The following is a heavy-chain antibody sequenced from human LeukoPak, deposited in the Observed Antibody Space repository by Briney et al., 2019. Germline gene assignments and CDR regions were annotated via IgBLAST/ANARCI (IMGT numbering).Heavy chain of an antibody. Sequence: GGSLRLSCAASGFTFSSYEMNWVRQAPGKGLEWVSYISSSGSTIYYADSVRGRFTISRDNAKNSLYLQMNSLRAEETAVYYCAREDGVTMVRGDYYYYGMDVWGKGTTVTVSS. V-gene: IGHV3-48*03. CDR1: GFTFSSYE. CDR3: AREDGVTMVRGDYYYYGMDV. CDR2: ISSSGSTI. D-gene: IGHD3-10*01. J-gene: IGHJ6*04.